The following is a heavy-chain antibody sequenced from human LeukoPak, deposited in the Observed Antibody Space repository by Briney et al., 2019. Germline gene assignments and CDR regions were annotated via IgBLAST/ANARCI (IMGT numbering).Heavy chain of an antibody. CDR3: AKGRHGDYDY. CDR2: ISGSGGST. CDR1: GFTVRSYA. V-gene: IGHV3-23*01. Sequence: GGSLRLSCAASGFTVRSYAMSWVRQAPGKGLEWVSAISGSGGSTYYADSVKGRFTIPRDNSKNTLYLQMASLRAEDTAVYYCAKGRHGDYDYWGQGTLVTVSS. J-gene: IGHJ4*02. D-gene: IGHD4-17*01.